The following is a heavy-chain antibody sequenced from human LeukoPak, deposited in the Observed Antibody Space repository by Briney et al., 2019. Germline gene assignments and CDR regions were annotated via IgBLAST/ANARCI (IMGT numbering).Heavy chain of an antibody. J-gene: IGHJ4*02. Sequence: GGSLRLSCAASGFTFSTFSMHWVRQAPGKGLEWVSSISDSSSYIYYADSVKGRFTISRDDANSSLYLQMNSLRVEDTAVYFCARDPQYFFDSSGFDYWGQGGLVAVSS. V-gene: IGHV3-21*01. CDR1: GFTFSTFS. D-gene: IGHD3-22*01. CDR3: ARDPQYFFDSSGFDY. CDR2: ISDSSSYI.